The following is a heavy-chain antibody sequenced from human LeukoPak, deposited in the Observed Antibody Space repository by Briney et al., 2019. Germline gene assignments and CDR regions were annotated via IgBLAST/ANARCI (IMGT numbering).Heavy chain of an antibody. Sequence: GGSLRLSCAASGFTFDDCAMHWVRQAPGKGLEWVSCISWHGGSTYYADSVKGRFIISRDNSKNSLYLQMNSLRAEDTALYYCAKDGIVATIGDDYFDYWGQGTLVTVSS. D-gene: IGHD5-12*01. V-gene: IGHV3-43D*03. CDR3: AKDGIVATIGDDYFDY. CDR1: GFTFDDCA. CDR2: ISWHGGST. J-gene: IGHJ4*02.